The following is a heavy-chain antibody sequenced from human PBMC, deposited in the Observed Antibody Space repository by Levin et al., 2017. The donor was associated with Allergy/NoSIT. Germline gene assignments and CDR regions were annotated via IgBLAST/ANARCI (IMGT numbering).Heavy chain of an antibody. CDR3: AVRKPGYCSGGSCYWWFDP. D-gene: IGHD2-15*01. Sequence: PGESLKISCKASGYTFTGYYMHWVRQAPGQGLEWMGWINPNSGGTNYAQKFQGRVTMTRDTSISTAYMELSRLRSDDTAVYYCAVRKPGYCSGGSCYWWFDPWGQGTLVTVSS. V-gene: IGHV1-2*02. J-gene: IGHJ5*02. CDR1: GYTFTGYY. CDR2: INPNSGGT.